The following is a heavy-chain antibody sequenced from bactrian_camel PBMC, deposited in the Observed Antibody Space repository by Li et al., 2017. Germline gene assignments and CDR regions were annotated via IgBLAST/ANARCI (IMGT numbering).Heavy chain of an antibody. CDR2: IDSNGIT. V-gene: IGHV3S53*01. J-gene: IGHJ5*01. D-gene: IGHD7*01. CDR1: GGSGYTLSSSC. Sequence: HVQLVESGGGSVQAGGSLRLSCALSGGSGYTLSSSCMGWFRQAPGKEREAVASIDSNGITIYADSVKGRFTAAVDSAQNTLYLHMNSLTPEDTAMYYCAARRAESVDGTWYLDPQVFEDWGRG. CDR3: AARRAESVDGTWYLDPQVFED.